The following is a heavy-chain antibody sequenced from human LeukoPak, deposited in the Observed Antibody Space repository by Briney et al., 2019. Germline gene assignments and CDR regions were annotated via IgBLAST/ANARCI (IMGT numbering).Heavy chain of an antibody. CDR3: ARDADYDSSGYTTH. CDR1: GGTFSSYA. J-gene: IGHJ4*02. CDR2: IIPISGTA. Sequence: SVKVSCKASGGTFSSYAISWVRQAPGQGLEWMGGIIPISGTANYAQKFQDRVTMTTDTSTSTAYMELRSLRSDDTAVYYCARDADYDSSGYTTHWGQGTLVAVSS. D-gene: IGHD3-22*01. V-gene: IGHV1-69*05.